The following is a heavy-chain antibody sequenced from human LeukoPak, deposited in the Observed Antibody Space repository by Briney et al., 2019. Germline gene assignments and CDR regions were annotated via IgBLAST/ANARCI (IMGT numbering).Heavy chain of an antibody. D-gene: IGHD2-15*01. CDR2: IIPILGIA. CDR1: GGTFSSYA. J-gene: IGHJ4*02. CDR3: ARDSQLLPFDY. Sequence: SVKVSCKASGGTFSSYAISWVRQAPGQGLEWMGRIIPILGIANYAQKFQGRVTITADKSTSTAYMELSSLRSEDTAVYCCARDSQLLPFDYWGQGTLVTVSS. V-gene: IGHV1-69*04.